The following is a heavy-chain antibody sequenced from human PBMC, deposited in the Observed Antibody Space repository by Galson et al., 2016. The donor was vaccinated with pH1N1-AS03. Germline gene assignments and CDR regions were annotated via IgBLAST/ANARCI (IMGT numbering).Heavy chain of an antibody. D-gene: IGHD4-17*01. CDR2: IYYSGST. V-gene: IGHV4-31*03. J-gene: IGHJ3*02. Sequence: TLSLTCTVSGASISDGGYYWSWIRHFPGKGLEWIGYIYYSGSTYYNPSLKSRLTISVDTSKNQFSLKLNSVTAADTAVYYCARDRHDYGPDPFDIWAKGQWSPSLQ. CDR3: ARDRHDYGPDPFDI. CDR1: GASISDGGYY.